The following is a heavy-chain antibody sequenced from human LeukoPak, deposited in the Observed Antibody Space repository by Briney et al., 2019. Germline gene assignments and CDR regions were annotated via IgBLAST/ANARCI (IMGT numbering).Heavy chain of an antibody. Sequence: SETLSLTCTVSGGSISSYYWSWIRQPPGKGLECMGYIYYSGSTNYNPSLKSRVTISVDTSQNQFSLKLSSVTAADTAVYYCARGDPDISFGVVGDAFDIWGQETMVTVSS. CDR3: ARGDPDISFGVVGDAFDI. D-gene: IGHD3-3*01. J-gene: IGHJ3*02. CDR2: IYYSGST. V-gene: IGHV4-59*01. CDR1: GGSISSYY.